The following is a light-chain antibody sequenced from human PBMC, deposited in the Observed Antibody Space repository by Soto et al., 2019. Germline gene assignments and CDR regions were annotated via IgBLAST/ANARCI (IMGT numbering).Light chain of an antibody. CDR1: QSVIHN. J-gene: IGKJ1*01. V-gene: IGKV3-15*01. CDR3: LLDNNLPTWT. Sequence: ILMTQSPATLSVSPGERATLSCRASQSVIHNVAWYQQKHSQAPRLLIYDASTMATGIPARFSGSGSGTECTLTISGMQSEDFAVYYCLLDNNLPTWTFGHGTKV. CDR2: DAS.